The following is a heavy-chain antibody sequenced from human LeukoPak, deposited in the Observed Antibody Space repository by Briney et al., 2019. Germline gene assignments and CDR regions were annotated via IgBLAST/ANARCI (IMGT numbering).Heavy chain of an antibody. Sequence: PGGSLRLSCAASGFTFSTYSMNWVRQAPGKGLEWVSSIDSSSTYIFYADSVKGRFTISRDNAKNSLYLQMTSLRAEDTALYYCARDDRGYRPIDYWGQGTLVTVSS. CDR1: GFTFSTYS. J-gene: IGHJ4*02. V-gene: IGHV3-21*01. D-gene: IGHD6-25*01. CDR3: ARDDRGYRPIDY. CDR2: IDSSSTYI.